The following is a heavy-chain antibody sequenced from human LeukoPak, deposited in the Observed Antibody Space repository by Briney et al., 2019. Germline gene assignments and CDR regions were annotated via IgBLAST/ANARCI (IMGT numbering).Heavy chain of an antibody. CDR2: IIPIFGTA. J-gene: IGHJ3*02. Sequence: GASVKVSCKASGGTFSSYAISWVRQAPGQGLEWMGGIIPIFGTANYAQKFQGRVTITADKSTSTAYMELSSLRSEDTAVYYCARDSRLKYYYDSSGSNDAFDIWGQGTMVTVSS. CDR3: ARDSRLKYYYDSSGSNDAFDI. CDR1: GGTFSSYA. D-gene: IGHD3-22*01. V-gene: IGHV1-69*06.